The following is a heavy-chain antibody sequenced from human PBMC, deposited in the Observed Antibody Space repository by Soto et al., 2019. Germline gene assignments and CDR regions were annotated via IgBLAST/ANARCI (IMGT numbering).Heavy chain of an antibody. CDR3: ARDGPPADY. V-gene: IGHV1-18*01. Sequence: GASVKVSCKASGYTFSSYAISWVRQAPGQGLEWMGWISAYNGNTKYAQKLLGRVTMTTDTSTSTAYMEVRSLRSDDTAVYYCARDGPPADYWGQGTLVTVSS. CDR2: ISAYNGNT. J-gene: IGHJ4*02. CDR1: GYTFSSYA.